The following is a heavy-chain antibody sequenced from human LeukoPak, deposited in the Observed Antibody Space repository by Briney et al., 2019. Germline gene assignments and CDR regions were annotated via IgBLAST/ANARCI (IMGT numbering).Heavy chain of an antibody. V-gene: IGHV1-69*05. CDR1: GGTFSSYA. J-gene: IGHJ4*02. CDR2: IIPIFGTA. Sequence: GSSVKVSCKASGGTFSSYAISWVRQAPGQGLEWMGGIIPIFGTANYAQKFQSRVTITTDESTSAAYMELSSLRSEDTAVYYCARGELLLPSWQLLYNWGQGTLVTVSS. CDR3: ARGELLLPSWQLLYN. D-gene: IGHD2-2*02.